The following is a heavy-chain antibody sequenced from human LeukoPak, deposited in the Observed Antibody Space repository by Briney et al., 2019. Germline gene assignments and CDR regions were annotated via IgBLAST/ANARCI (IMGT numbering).Heavy chain of an antibody. J-gene: IGHJ4*02. CDR3: ARHASVSGNWPRPLDY. V-gene: IGHV4-39*01. CDR1: GGSISSSSYY. D-gene: IGHD3-3*01. Sequence: SQTLSLTCTLAGGSISSSSYYWGWVRQPPWKGREWIANIYYSESPYYSPSLRSRVTISVATSKNQFSLKLTSVTAADTAVYYCARHASVSGNWPRPLDYWGQGSLVTVSS. CDR2: IYYSESP.